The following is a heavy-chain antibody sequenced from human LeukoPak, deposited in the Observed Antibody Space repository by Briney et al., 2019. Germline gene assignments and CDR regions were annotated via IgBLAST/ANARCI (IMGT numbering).Heavy chain of an antibody. CDR3: ARDHATIFGVVRDSHYGMDA. D-gene: IGHD3-3*01. J-gene: IGHJ6*02. CDR1: GFTFSSYW. Sequence: GGSLRLSCAASGFTFSSYWMSWVRQAPGKGVEWVANIKQEGSEKYYVDCVKGRFTISRDNAKNSLYLQMNSLTAEDTALYYCARDHATIFGVVRDSHYGMDAWGQGTTVTVSS. V-gene: IGHV3-7*01. CDR2: IKQEGSEK.